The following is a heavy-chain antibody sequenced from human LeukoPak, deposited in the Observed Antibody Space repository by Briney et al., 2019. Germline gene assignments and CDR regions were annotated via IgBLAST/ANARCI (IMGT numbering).Heavy chain of an antibody. V-gene: IGHV1-8*02. J-gene: IGHJ3*02. CDR3: ARGFDYGLLNDAFDI. CDR1: GYTFTSYD. D-gene: IGHD4-17*01. CDR2: MNPNSGNT. Sequence: GASVKVSCTASGYTFTSYDINWVRQATGQGLEWMGWMNPNSGNTGYAQKFQGRVTMTRDTSISTAYMELSRLRSDDTAVYYCARGFDYGLLNDAFDIWGQGTMVTVSS.